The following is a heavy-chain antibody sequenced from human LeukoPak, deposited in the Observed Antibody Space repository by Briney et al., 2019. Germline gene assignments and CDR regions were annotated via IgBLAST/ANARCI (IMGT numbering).Heavy chain of an antibody. Sequence: ASVKVSCKASGYTFTGNHLHWVRQAPGQGPEWLGRINPNTGDTNYAQNFQGRVTLTRDTSISAAFMELSRLRYDDTAIYYCVVFFYDGSGYFYDVDYWGQGTLITVSS. D-gene: IGHD3-22*01. V-gene: IGHV1-2*06. CDR1: GYTFTGNH. CDR3: VVFFYDGSGYFYDVDY. CDR2: INPNTGDT. J-gene: IGHJ4*02.